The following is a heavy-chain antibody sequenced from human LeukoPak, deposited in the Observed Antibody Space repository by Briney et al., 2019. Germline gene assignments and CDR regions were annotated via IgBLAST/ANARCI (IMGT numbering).Heavy chain of an antibody. Sequence: ASVKVSCKASGYTFTSYGISWVRQAPGQGLEWMGWIRPYSGGTNYAQKFLGRVTMTRDTSISTTYMELSSLRSKDTAVYYCARGPPFGIVGASFDYWGQGTLVTVSS. D-gene: IGHD1-26*01. CDR2: IRPYSGGT. J-gene: IGHJ4*02. CDR1: GYTFTSYG. CDR3: ARGPPFGIVGASFDY. V-gene: IGHV1-2*02.